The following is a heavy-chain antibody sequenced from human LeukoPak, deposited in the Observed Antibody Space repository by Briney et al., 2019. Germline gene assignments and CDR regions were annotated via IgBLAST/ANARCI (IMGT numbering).Heavy chain of an antibody. D-gene: IGHD6-19*01. Sequence: SETLSLTCAVYGGSFSGYYWSWIRQPPGKGLEWIGEINHSGSTNYNPSLKSRVTISVDTSKNQFSLKLSSVTAADTAVYYCAREIIAVTGLVWFDPWGQGTLVTVSS. CDR3: AREIIAVTGLVWFDP. CDR1: GGSFSGYY. CDR2: INHSGST. J-gene: IGHJ5*02. V-gene: IGHV4-34*01.